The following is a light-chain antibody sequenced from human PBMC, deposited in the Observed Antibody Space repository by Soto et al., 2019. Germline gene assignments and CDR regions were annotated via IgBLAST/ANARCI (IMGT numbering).Light chain of an antibody. V-gene: IGLV2-23*01. J-gene: IGLJ1*01. CDR2: EGT. CDR3: FSYAGSNYV. Sequence: QSVLTQPPSASGTPGQRVTISCSGTSSDVGSYNFVSWYQQYPGKVPKLMIYEGTKRPSGVSNRFSGSKSGNTASLTISGLQAEDEADYYCFSYAGSNYVFGTGTKVTVL. CDR1: SSDVGSYNF.